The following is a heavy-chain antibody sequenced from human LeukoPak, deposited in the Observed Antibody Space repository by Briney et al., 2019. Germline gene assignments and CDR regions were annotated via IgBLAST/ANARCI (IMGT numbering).Heavy chain of an antibody. CDR3: ARDGGVYGGNLPDY. D-gene: IGHD4-23*01. V-gene: IGHV1-69*04. Sequence: ASVKVSCKASGGTFSSYAISWVRQAPGQGLEWMGRIIPILGIANYAQKIQGRVTITADKSTSTAYMELSSLRSEDTAVYYCARDGGVYGGNLPDYWGQGTLVTVSS. CDR1: GGTFSSYA. CDR2: IIPILGIA. J-gene: IGHJ4*02.